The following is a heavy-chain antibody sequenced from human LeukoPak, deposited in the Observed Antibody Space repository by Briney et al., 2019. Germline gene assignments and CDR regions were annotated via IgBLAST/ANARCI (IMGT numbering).Heavy chain of an antibody. V-gene: IGHV3-23*01. J-gene: IGHJ4*02. CDR3: ANERAGFPFDS. CDR2: ISGSGGST. D-gene: IGHD6-19*01. Sequence: GGSLRLSCAASGFTFSSYAMSWVRQAPGKGLEWVSAISGSGGSTYYADSVKGRFTISRDNSKNTLSLQLNSLTAEDTAVYYCANERAGFPFDSWGQGTLVTVSS. CDR1: GFTFSSYA.